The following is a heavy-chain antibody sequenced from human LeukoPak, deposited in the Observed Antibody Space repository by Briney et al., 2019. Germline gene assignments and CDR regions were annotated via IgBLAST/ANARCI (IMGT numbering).Heavy chain of an antibody. D-gene: IGHD3-22*01. V-gene: IGHV4-39*01. J-gene: IGHJ4*02. CDR1: GGSISSSSYY. CDR3: ARLSSGYLYYFDY. Sequence: KPSETLSLTCTVSGGSISSSSYYWGWIRQPPGKGLEWIGSIYYSGSTYYNPSLKSRVTISVDTSKNQFSLKLSSVTAADTAVYYCARLSSGYLYYFDYWGQGTLVTVSS. CDR2: IYYSGST.